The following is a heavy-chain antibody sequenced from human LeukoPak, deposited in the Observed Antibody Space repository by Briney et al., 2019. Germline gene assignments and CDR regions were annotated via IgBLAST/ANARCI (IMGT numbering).Heavy chain of an antibody. V-gene: IGHV3-23*01. D-gene: IGHD3-10*01. Sequence: GGSLRLSCAASGFTFSSYAMSWVRQAPGKGLEWVSAISGSGGSTYYADSVKGRFTISRDNSKNTLYLQMNSLRAEDTAVYYCAKDPNYYGSGSYYRDWGQGTLVTVSS. CDR2: ISGSGGST. CDR3: AKDPNYYGSGSYYRD. J-gene: IGHJ4*02. CDR1: GFTFSSYA.